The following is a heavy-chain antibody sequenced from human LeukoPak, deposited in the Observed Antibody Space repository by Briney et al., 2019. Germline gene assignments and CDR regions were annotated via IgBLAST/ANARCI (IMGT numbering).Heavy chain of an antibody. Sequence: SSETLSLTCTVSGGSISSYYWSWIRQPPGKGLEWIGYIYYSGSTSYNPSPKSRVTISVDTSRNQFSLKLSSVTAADTAVYYCAGMIRGVPLDWFDPWGQGTLVTVSS. CDR1: GGSISSYY. V-gene: IGHV4-59*08. CDR2: IYYSGST. J-gene: IGHJ5*02. CDR3: AGMIRGVPLDWFDP. D-gene: IGHD3-10*01.